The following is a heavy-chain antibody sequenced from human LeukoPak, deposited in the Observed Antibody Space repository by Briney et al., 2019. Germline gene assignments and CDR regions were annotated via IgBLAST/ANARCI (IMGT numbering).Heavy chain of an antibody. D-gene: IGHD6-19*01. Sequence: SETLSLTCTVSGDSIRNYYWSWIRQPPGKGLEWIGYIYSGGSTNYNPSLKSRVTISVDTSKNQFSLKLSSVTAADTAVYYCARADQRLYTSGWTYYFDYWGQGTLVTVSS. CDR3: ARADQRLYTSGWTYYFDY. J-gene: IGHJ4*02. V-gene: IGHV4-59*01. CDR2: IYSGGST. CDR1: GDSIRNYY.